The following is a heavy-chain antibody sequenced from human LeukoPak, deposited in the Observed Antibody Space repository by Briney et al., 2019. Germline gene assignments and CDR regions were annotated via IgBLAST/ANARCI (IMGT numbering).Heavy chain of an antibody. D-gene: IGHD3-22*01. Sequence: GGSLRLSCAASGFTFSNYAMTWVRQAPGKGLEWVSGISGSGSSTYYADSVKGRFTISRDNSKNTLYLQMNSLRAEDTAVYYCASQDSSGYLVNYYYYGMDVWGQGTTVTVSS. CDR2: ISGSGSST. CDR3: ASQDSSGYLVNYYYYGMDV. V-gene: IGHV3-23*01. J-gene: IGHJ6*02. CDR1: GFTFSNYA.